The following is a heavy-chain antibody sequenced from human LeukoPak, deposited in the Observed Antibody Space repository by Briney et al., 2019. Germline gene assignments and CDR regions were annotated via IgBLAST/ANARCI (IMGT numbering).Heavy chain of an antibody. CDR1: GFIFSSYW. CDR3: AKAKYQIAVARDFDY. V-gene: IGHV3-7*03. CDR2: IKQDGSEK. J-gene: IGHJ4*02. D-gene: IGHD6-19*01. Sequence: GGSLRLSCAASGFIFSSYWMSWVRRAPGKGLEWVANIKQDGSEKYYVDSVKGRFTISRDNSKNTLYLQMNSLRAEDTAVYYCAKAKYQIAVARDFDYWGQGTLVTVSS.